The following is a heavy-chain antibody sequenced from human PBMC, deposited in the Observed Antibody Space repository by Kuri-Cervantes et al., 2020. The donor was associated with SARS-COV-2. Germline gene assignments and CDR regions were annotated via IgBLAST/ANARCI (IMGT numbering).Heavy chain of an antibody. D-gene: IGHD3-3*01. CDR1: GGSISSSSYY. CDR2: IYYSGST. CDR3: ATHDFWSGSTFDY. J-gene: IGHJ4*02. Sequence: ESLKISCTVSGGSISSSSYYWGWIRQPPGKGLEWIGSIYYSGSTYYNPSLKSRVTISVATSKNQFSLKLSSVTAADTAVYYCATHDFWSGSTFDYWGQGTLVTVSS. V-gene: IGHV4-39*01.